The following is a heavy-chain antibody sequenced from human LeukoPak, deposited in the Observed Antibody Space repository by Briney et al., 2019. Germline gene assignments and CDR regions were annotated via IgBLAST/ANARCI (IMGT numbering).Heavy chain of an antibody. Sequence: ASVKVSCKASGGTFSSYGISWVRQAPGQGLEWMGRIIPIFGTANYAQKFQGRVTITTDESTSTAYMELSSLRSEDTAVYYCARAPLGGDYYDYWGQGTLVTVSS. D-gene: IGHD4-17*01. CDR3: ARAPLGGDYYDY. CDR1: GGTFSSYG. CDR2: IIPIFGTA. J-gene: IGHJ4*02. V-gene: IGHV1-69*05.